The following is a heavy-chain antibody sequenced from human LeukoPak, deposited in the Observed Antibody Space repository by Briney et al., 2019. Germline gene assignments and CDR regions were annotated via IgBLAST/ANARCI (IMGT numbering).Heavy chain of an antibody. Sequence: ASVKVSCKASGYTFTEYYIQWVRQAPGQGLEWMGWINPNSGGTHYEQKFQGRVTMTRDTSINTAYMELSRLRSDDTAVYYCARDGVVRGVIIYWGQGTLVTVSS. V-gene: IGHV1-2*02. D-gene: IGHD3-10*01. CDR1: GYTFTEYY. J-gene: IGHJ4*02. CDR2: INPNSGGT. CDR3: ARDGVVRGVIIY.